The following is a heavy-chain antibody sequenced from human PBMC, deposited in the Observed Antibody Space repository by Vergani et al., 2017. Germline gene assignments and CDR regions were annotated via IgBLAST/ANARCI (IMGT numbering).Heavy chain of an antibody. Sequence: QLQLQESGPGLVKPSETLSLTCTVSGGSISSYYWSWIRQPPGKGLEWIGYIYYSGSTNYNPSLKSRVTISVDTSKNQFSLKLSSVTAADTAVYYCAAQRWLQSYDYWGQGTLVTVSS. D-gene: IGHD5-24*01. V-gene: IGHV4-59*01. CDR2: IYYSGST. J-gene: IGHJ4*02. CDR3: AAQRWLQSYDY. CDR1: GGSISSYY.